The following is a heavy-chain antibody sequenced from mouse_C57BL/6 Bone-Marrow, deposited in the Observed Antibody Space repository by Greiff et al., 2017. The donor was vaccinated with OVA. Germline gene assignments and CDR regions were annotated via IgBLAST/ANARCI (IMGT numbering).Heavy chain of an antibody. J-gene: IGHJ2*01. D-gene: IGHD2-4*01. Sequence: QVQLQQSGAELARPGASVKLSCKASGYTFTSYGISWVKQSTGQGLEWIGEMYPRSGNTYYNEKFKGKATLTADKSSSTAYMELRSLTSEDSAVYFCARFDLGYFDYWGQGTTLTVSS. V-gene: IGHV1-81*01. CDR3: ARFDLGYFDY. CDR1: GYTFTSYG. CDR2: MYPRSGNT.